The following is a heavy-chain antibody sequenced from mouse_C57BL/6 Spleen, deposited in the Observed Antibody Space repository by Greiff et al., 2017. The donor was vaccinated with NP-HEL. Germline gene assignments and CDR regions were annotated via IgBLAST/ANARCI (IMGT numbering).Heavy chain of an antibody. Sequence: QVQLKQPGAELVKPGASVKLSCKASGYTFTSYWMHWVKQRPGQGLEWIGMIHPNSGSTNYNEKFKSKATLTVDKSSSTAYMQLSSLTSEDSAVYYCARRVGDGSTEGYFDVWGTGTTVTVSS. CDR1: GYTFTSYW. J-gene: IGHJ1*03. CDR3: ARRVGDGSTEGYFDV. V-gene: IGHV1-64*01. CDR2: IHPNSGST. D-gene: IGHD2-3*01.